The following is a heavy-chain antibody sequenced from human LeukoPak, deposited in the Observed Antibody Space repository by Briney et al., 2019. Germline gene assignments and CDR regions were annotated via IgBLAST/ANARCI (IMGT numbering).Heavy chain of an antibody. V-gene: IGHV4-4*07. CDR3: ARAPYSSSWYDYYYYYYMDV. CDR2: IYTSGST. CDR1: GGSISSYY. J-gene: IGHJ6*03. Sequence: PSETLSLTCTVSGGSISSYYWSWIRQPAGEGLEWIGRIYTSGSTNYNPSLKSRVTMSVDTSKNQFSLKLSSVTAADTAVYYCARAPYSSSWYDYYYYYYMDVWGKGTTVTVSS. D-gene: IGHD6-13*01.